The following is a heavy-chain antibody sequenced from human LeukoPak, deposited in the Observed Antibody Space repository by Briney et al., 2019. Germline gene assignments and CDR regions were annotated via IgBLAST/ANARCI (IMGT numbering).Heavy chain of an antibody. Sequence: SETLSLTCTVSGGSISSYYWSWIRQPPGKGLEWIGYTYTSGSTNYNPSLKSRVTISVDTSKNQFSLKLSSVTAADTAVYYCARLFGKGVNWFDPRGQGTLVTVSS. CDR3: ARLFGKGVNWFDP. CDR1: GGSISSYY. J-gene: IGHJ5*02. V-gene: IGHV4-4*09. CDR2: TYTSGST. D-gene: IGHD3-10*02.